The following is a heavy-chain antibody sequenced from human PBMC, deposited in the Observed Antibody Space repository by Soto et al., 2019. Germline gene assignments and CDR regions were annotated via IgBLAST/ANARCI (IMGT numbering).Heavy chain of an antibody. J-gene: IGHJ5*02. CDR2: IYHSGSI. D-gene: IGHD3-22*01. V-gene: IGHV4-4*02. CDR3: ARLIPDYYDSSGYPTQVTNWFDP. Sequence: SETLSLTCTVSNASISSRKWWTWVRQTPGKGLEWIGEIYHSGSINPNPSLKSRVTMSVDKSKNQFSLKMTSVTAADTGVYYCARLIPDYYDSSGYPTQVTNWFDPWGQGTLVTVSS. CDR1: NASISSRKW.